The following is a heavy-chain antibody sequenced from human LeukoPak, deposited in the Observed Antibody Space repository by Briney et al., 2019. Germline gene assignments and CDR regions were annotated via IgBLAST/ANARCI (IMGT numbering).Heavy chain of an antibody. V-gene: IGHV3-9*01. Sequence: GGSLRLSCAASGFTFDDYAMHWVRQAPGKGLEWVSGISWNSGSIGYADSVKGRFTISRDNAKNSLYLQMNSLRAEDTAVYYCARGRFGELLYTTSRGAFDIWGQGTMVTVSS. CDR3: ARGRFGELLYTTSRGAFDI. D-gene: IGHD3-10*01. CDR2: ISWNSGSI. CDR1: GFTFDDYA. J-gene: IGHJ3*02.